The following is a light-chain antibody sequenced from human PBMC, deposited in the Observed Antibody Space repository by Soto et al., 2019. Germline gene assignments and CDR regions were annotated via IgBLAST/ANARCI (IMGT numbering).Light chain of an antibody. Sequence: EIVLTQSPGTLSLSPGERATLSCRASQSVSSSHLAWYQQKRGQAPRLLICGASSRATGIPDRFSGSASGTDYTITISRLEPEDFAVYECPNYSTSRRTFGQGTKVQI. CDR3: PNYSTSRRT. J-gene: IGKJ1*01. V-gene: IGKV3-20*01. CDR1: QSVSSSH. CDR2: GAS.